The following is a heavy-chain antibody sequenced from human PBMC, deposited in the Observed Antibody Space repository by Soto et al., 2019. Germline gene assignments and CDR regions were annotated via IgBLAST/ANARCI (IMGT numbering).Heavy chain of an antibody. CDR1: GFTFSSYA. Sequence: EVQLLESGGGLVQPGGSLRLSCAASGFTFSSYAMSWVRQAPGKGLEWVSAISGSGASTYYADSVKGRFTISRDNSKNTVYLQMNSVRAEDTAVYYCAPFGWFIDYWGQGTLVTVSS. CDR3: APFGWFIDY. J-gene: IGHJ4*02. V-gene: IGHV3-23*01. D-gene: IGHD3-9*01. CDR2: ISGSGAST.